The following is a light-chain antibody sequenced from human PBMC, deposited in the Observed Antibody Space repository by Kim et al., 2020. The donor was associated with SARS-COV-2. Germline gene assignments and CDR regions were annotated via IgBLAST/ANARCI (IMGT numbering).Light chain of an antibody. V-gene: IGKV3-11*01. CDR1: QTVRHY. CDR2: DTS. Sequence: EVVLTQSPAPLSLSPGERATLSCRASQTVRHYLAWYQHKAGQSPRLLIYDTSNRATGIPARFSGSGSGTDFTLTVSSLEAEDFAVYYCHQRADLPLTFGQGTRLEIK. J-gene: IGKJ5*01. CDR3: HQRADLPLT.